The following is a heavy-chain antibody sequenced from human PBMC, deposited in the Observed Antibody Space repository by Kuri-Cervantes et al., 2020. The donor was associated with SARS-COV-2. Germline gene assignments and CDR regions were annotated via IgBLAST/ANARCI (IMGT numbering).Heavy chain of an antibody. CDR1: GGSISSGSYY. CDR3: ARVKPYYDSSGYSPPHYYYYYMDV. D-gene: IGHD3-22*01. CDR2: IYTSGST. Sequence: LRLSCTVSGGSISSGSYYWSWIRQPAGKGLEWIGYIYTSGSTNYNPSLKSRVTISVDTSKNQFSLKLSSVTAADTAVYYCARVKPYYDSSGYSPPHYYYYYMDVWGKGTTVTVSS. J-gene: IGHJ6*03. V-gene: IGHV4-61*09.